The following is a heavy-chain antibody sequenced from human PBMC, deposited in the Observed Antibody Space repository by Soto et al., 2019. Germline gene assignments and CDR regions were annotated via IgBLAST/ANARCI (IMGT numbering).Heavy chain of an antibody. CDR1: GGSFSGYY. CDR3: ARGGLRRRSSGWYDP. J-gene: IGHJ5*02. D-gene: IGHD6-19*01. CDR2: INHSGST. V-gene: IGHV4-34*01. Sequence: QVQLQQWGAGLLKPSETLSLTCAVYGGSFSGYYWSWIRQPPGKGLEWIGEINHSGSTNYNPSLKSRVTISVDTSKNQFSLKLSSVTAADTAVYYCARGGLRRRSSGWYDPWGQGTLVTVSS.